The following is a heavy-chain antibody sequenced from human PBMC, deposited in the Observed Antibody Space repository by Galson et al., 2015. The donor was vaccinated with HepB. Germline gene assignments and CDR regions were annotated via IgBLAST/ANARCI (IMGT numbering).Heavy chain of an antibody. Sequence: FLRLSCAASGFTFYSYTMNWVRQAPGKGLEWLASLSGGSSYIYHRGSMKGRFTLSRDNAQKLLYLQMTSLRAEDTAVYYCVRAAYSGTWYAPGDYWGQGTLVTVSS. CDR2: LSGGSSYI. CDR1: GFTFYSYT. J-gene: IGHJ4*02. V-gene: IGHV3-21*01. CDR3: VRAAYSGTWYAPGDY. D-gene: IGHD6-13*01.